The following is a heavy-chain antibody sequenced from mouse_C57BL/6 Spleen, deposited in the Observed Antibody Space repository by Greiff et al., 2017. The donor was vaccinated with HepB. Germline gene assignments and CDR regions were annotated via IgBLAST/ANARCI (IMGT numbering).Heavy chain of an antibody. CDR3: ARHADGNYSWFAY. CDR2: IWSDGST. CDR1: GFSLTSYG. J-gene: IGHJ3*01. D-gene: IGHD2-1*01. V-gene: IGHV2-6-1*01. Sequence: QVQLQQSGPGLVAPSQSLSITCTVSGFSLTSYGVHWVRQPPGKGLEWLVVIWSDGSTTYNSALKSRLSISKDNSKSQVFLKMNSLQTDDTAMYYCARHADGNYSWFAYWGQGTLVTVSA.